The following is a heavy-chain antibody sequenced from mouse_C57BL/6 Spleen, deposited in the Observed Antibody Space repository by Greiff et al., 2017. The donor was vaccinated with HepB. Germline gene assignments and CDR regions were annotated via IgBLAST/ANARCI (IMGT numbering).Heavy chain of an antibody. CDR1: GYTFTDYY. V-gene: IGHV1-76*01. J-gene: IGHJ2*01. CDR2: IYPGSGNT. CDR3: ARERED. Sequence: VKLQESGAELVRPGASVKLSCKASGYTFTDYYINWVKQRPGQGLEWIARIYPGSGNTYYNEKFKGKATLTAEKSSSTAYMQLSSLTSEDSAVYFCAREREDWGQGTTLTVSS.